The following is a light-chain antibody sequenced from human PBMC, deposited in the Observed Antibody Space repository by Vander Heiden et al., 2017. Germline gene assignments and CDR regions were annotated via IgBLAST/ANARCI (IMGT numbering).Light chain of an antibody. J-gene: IGKJ4*01. CDR1: QTLDSY. CDR2: SAS. CDR3: RQSYRMFT. V-gene: IGKV1-39*01. Sequence: IQLTQSPSSVSASVGDRVTITCRASQTLDSYPNWYQQKPGKAPKLLIYSASSLQSGVPSRFSGSGSGTDFTLTISNLQPEDSATYLCRQSYRMFTFAGGTKVHIK.